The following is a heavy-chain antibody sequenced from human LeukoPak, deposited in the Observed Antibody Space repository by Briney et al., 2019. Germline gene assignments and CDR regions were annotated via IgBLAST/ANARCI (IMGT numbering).Heavy chain of an antibody. Sequence: GGSLRLSCAASGFSFSDAWMSWVRQIPGKGLECVGRIESKTDGGTTDYAAPVKGRFTISRDDSTITLYLQMNSLKSEDTAVYYCTTYGSGRKFDYWGQGILVTVSS. D-gene: IGHD3-10*01. V-gene: IGHV3-15*04. CDR1: GFSFSDAW. CDR3: TTYGSGRKFDY. J-gene: IGHJ4*02. CDR2: IESKTDGGTT.